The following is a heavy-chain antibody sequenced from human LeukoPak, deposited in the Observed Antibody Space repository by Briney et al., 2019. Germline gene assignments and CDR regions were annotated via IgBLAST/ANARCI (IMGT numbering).Heavy chain of an antibody. Sequence: GESLKISCKGSGYSFSIYWIGWVRQMPGKGLEWMGIIYPGDSITRYNPSFQGQVTISADKSISTAYLQWSSLKASDTAIYYCARRIGTRWYYFDYWGQGTLVTVSS. D-gene: IGHD1-26*01. V-gene: IGHV5-51*01. J-gene: IGHJ4*02. CDR3: ARRIGTRWYYFDY. CDR2: IYPGDSIT. CDR1: GYSFSIYW.